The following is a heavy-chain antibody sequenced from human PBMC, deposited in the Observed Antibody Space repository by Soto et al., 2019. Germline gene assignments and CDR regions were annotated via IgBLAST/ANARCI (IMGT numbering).Heavy chain of an antibody. CDR3: ARVAPYDYVWGNQFGHAFDI. D-gene: IGHD3-16*01. Sequence: GGSLRLSCAASGFTFSSYDMHWVRQATGKVLEWVSAIGTAGDTYYPGSVKGRFTISRENAKNSLYLQMNSLRAEDTAVYYCARVAPYDYVWGNQFGHAFDIWGQGTMVTVSS. CDR1: GFTFSSYD. V-gene: IGHV3-13*01. J-gene: IGHJ3*02. CDR2: IGTAGDT.